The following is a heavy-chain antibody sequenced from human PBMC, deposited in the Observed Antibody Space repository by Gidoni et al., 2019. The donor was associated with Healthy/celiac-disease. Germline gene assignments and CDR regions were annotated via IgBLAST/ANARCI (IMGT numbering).Heavy chain of an antibody. CDR3: TSGPYDSSGYYYDY. D-gene: IGHD3-22*01. CDR1: GFTFSGSA. CDR2: IRSKANSYAT. J-gene: IGHJ4*02. V-gene: IGHV3-73*01. Sequence: EVQLVESGGGLVQPGGSLKLSCAASGFTFSGSAMHWVRQASGKGLEWVGRIRSKANSYATAYAASVKGRFTISRDDSKNTAYLQMNSLKTEDTAVYYCTSGPYDSSGYYYDYWGQGTLVTVSS.